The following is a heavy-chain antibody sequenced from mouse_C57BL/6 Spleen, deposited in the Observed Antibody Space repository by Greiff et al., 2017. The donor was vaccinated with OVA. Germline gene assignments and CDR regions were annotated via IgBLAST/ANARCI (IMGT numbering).Heavy chain of an antibody. D-gene: IGHD2-1*01. J-gene: IGHJ3*01. V-gene: IGHV5-17*01. CDR3: ARGGNFQFAY. Sequence: EVQLVESGGGLVKPGGSLKLSCAASGFTFSDYGMHWVRQAPEKGLEWVAYISSGSSTIYYADTVKGRFTISRDNDKNTLFLQMTSLRSEDTAMYYCARGGNFQFAYWGQGTLVTVSA. CDR1: GFTFSDYG. CDR2: ISSGSSTI.